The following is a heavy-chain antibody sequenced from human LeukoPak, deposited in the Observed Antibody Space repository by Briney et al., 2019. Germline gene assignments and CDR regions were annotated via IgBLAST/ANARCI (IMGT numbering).Heavy chain of an antibody. CDR1: GYTFTSYD. D-gene: IGHD5-24*01. CDR3: ATATSDGYMPGPWFDP. Sequence: ASVKVSCKASGYTFTSYDLNWVRQATGQGLEWMGWMNPNSGNTGYAQKFQGRVTITRNTSISTAYMELSSLRSEDTAVYYCATATSDGYMPGPWFDPWGQGTLVTVSS. J-gene: IGHJ5*02. V-gene: IGHV1-8*03. CDR2: MNPNSGNT.